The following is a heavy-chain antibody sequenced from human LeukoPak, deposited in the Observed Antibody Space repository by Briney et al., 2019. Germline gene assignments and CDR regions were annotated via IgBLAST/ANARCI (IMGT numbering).Heavy chain of an antibody. J-gene: IGHJ4*02. CDR2: ISYDGINT. CDR1: GFPFSSYA. D-gene: IGHD3-10*01. Sequence: PGGSLRLSCAASGFPFSSYAMHWLRQAPGKGLEWVAIISYDGINTYHADSVKGRFTISRDNSKNTLNLQMNSLRAEDTAVYYCVKDRTGTYTLDYWGQGTLVTVSS. V-gene: IGHV3-30*18. CDR3: VKDRTGTYTLDY.